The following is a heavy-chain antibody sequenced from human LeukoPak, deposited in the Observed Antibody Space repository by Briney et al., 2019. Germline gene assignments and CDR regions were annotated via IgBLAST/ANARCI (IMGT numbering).Heavy chain of an antibody. CDR3: ARTVVTATQYYFDY. J-gene: IGHJ4*02. CDR2: IYYSGST. Sequence: SETLSLTCTVSGGSISSGGYYWSWIRQHPGKGLEWIGYIYYSGSTYYNPSLKSRVTISVDTSKSQFSLKLSSVTAADTAVYYCARTVVTATQYYFDYWGQGTLVTVSS. D-gene: IGHD2-21*02. CDR1: GGSISSGGYY. V-gene: IGHV4-31*03.